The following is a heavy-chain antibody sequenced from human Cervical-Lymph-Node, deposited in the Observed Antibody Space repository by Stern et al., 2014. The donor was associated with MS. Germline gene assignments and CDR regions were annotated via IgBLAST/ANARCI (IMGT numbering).Heavy chain of an antibody. J-gene: IGHJ5*02. V-gene: IGHV2-5*02. CDR3: AHRRAFSGNIDWFDP. Sequence: SGPTLVKPTQTLTLTCTFSGFSLSETGVRVAWIRQPPGKALEWLGTISWDDYNPYNPSLTNRLTITGDAAKNQVVLTITDMDPVDTATYYCAHRRAFSGNIDWFDPWGQGSLVTVSS. CDR1: GFSLSETGVR. CDR2: ISWDDYN. D-gene: IGHD1-26*01.